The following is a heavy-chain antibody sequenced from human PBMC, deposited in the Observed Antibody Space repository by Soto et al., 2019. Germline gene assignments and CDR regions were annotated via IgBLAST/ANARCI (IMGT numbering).Heavy chain of an antibody. CDR1: GGTFSGYA. Sequence: GASVKVSCKASGGTFSGYAISWVRQAPGQGLEWMGGIIPIFGTANYAQKFQGRVTITADESTSTAYMELSSLRSEDTAVYYCARGSRGDYVAINYWGQGTLVTVSS. CDR3: ARGSRGDYVAINY. D-gene: IGHD4-17*01. J-gene: IGHJ4*02. CDR2: IIPIFGTA. V-gene: IGHV1-69*13.